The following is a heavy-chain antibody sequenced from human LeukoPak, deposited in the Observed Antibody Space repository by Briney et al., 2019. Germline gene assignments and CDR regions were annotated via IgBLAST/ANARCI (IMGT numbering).Heavy chain of an antibody. Sequence: SETLSLTCTVSGGSISSGDYYWSWIRQPPGKGLEWIGYIYYSGSTYYNPSLKSRVTISVDTSKNQFSLKLSSVTAADTAVYYCARGPDGYSYVVDYWGQGTLVTVSS. CDR3: ARGPDGYSYVVDY. CDR2: IYYSGST. D-gene: IGHD5-18*01. CDR1: GGSISSGDYY. V-gene: IGHV4-30-4*08. J-gene: IGHJ4*02.